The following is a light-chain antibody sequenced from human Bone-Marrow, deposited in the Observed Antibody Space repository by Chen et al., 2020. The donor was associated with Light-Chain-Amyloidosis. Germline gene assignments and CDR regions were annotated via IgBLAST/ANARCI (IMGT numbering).Light chain of an antibody. Sequence: EIVMTQSPATLSVSPGERATLSCRASQSVSTKLAWHQQKPGQAPRLLIYGASTRATDIPARFSGSGSGIEFTLTISSLQSEDFAVYYCQQYNNWPSITFGQGTRLEIK. CDR3: QQYNNWPSIT. J-gene: IGKJ5*01. CDR1: QSVSTK. CDR2: GAS. V-gene: IGKV3-15*01.